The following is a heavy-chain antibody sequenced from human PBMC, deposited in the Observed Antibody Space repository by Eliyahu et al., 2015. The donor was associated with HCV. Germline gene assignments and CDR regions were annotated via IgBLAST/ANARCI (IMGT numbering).Heavy chain of an antibody. Sequence: EVHLLESGGALVKPGESLRLSCAASGFMFSHYPMTWVRQAPGKGLEWVXSEIGXGGGANYADSVKGRFAVSRDNSKNTLYLEINSLRAEDTAVYYCALLDSSGHWGQGTLVTVSS. D-gene: IGHD3-22*01. CDR2: EIGXGGGA. V-gene: IGHV3-23*01. J-gene: IGHJ4*02. CDR1: GFMFSHYP. CDR3: ALLDSSGH.